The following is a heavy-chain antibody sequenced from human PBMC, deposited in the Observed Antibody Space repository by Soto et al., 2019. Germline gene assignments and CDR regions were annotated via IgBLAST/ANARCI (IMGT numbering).Heavy chain of an antibody. J-gene: IGHJ4*02. CDR3: AKSMKYESSSYLLDY. Sequence: SETLSLTCTVSGGSISPYYWSWIRQPPGKGLEWIGYIHYSGIANYNPSLKSRVTISVATSRNQLSMKLSSVTAAATAVYYCAKSMKYESSSYLLDYWGQGTPVTVSS. CDR1: GGSISPYY. D-gene: IGHD3-22*01. CDR2: IHYSGIA. V-gene: IGHV4-59*01.